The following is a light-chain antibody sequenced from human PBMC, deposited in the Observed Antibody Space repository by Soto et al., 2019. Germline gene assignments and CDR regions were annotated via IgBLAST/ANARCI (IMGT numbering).Light chain of an antibody. CDR2: KAS. Sequence: DIQMTQSPSTLSASVGDRVTITCRASQSISSWLAWYQQKPVKAPKLLIYKASSLESGVPSRGSGSGSGTEFTLTISSLQPDDFATYYCPQRDTFGQGTKLEIK. V-gene: IGKV1-5*03. CDR1: QSISSW. J-gene: IGKJ2*01. CDR3: PQRDT.